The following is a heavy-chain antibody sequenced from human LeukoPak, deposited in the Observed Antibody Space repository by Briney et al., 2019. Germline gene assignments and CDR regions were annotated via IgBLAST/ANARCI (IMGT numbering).Heavy chain of an antibody. CDR2: IYSGGGT. CDR1: GFTVSSDY. Sequence: GGSLRLSCAASGFTVSSDYMSWVRQAPGKGLGWVSVIYSGGGTYYADSVKGRFTISRDNSKNTVHLQMNSLRADDTAVYYCARVGKAARSEWFDPWGQGTLVTVSS. D-gene: IGHD6-6*01. J-gene: IGHJ5*02. CDR3: ARVGKAARSEWFDP. V-gene: IGHV3-66*01.